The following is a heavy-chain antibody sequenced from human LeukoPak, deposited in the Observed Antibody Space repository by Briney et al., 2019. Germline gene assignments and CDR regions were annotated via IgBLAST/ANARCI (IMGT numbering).Heavy chain of an antibody. V-gene: IGHV6-1*01. Sequence: SQTLSLTCAISGDSVSSNSAAWNWIRQSPSRGLEWLGRTYYRSKWYNDYAVSVKSRITIKPDTSKNQFSLKLSSVTAADTAVYYCARGKNGDYAWGDDAFDIWGQGTMVTVSS. CDR1: GDSVSSNSAA. D-gene: IGHD4-17*01. CDR3: ARGKNGDYAWGDDAFDI. CDR2: TYYRSKWYN. J-gene: IGHJ3*02.